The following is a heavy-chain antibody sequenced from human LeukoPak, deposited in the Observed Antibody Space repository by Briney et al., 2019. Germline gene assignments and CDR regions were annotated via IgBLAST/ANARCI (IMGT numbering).Heavy chain of an antibody. CDR1: GGSISSYY. Sequence: SETLSPTCTVSGGSISSYYWSWIRQPPGKGLEWIGYIYYSGSTNYNPSLKSRVTISVDTSKNQFSLKLSSVTAADTAVYYCASHPVGSSWYGDWWFDPWGQGTLVTVSS. J-gene: IGHJ5*02. D-gene: IGHD6-13*01. CDR3: ASHPVGSSWYGDWWFDP. CDR2: IYYSGST. V-gene: IGHV4-59*08.